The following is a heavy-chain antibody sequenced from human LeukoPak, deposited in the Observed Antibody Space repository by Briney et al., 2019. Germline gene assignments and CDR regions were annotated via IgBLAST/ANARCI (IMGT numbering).Heavy chain of an antibody. CDR1: GGSISSYY. V-gene: IGHV4-59*08. CDR3: ARHATDYYDSSGLFDP. Sequence: PSETLSLTCTVSGGSISSYYWSWIRQPPGKGLEWIGYIYYSGSTNYDPSLKSRVTISVDTSKNQFSLKLSSVTAADTAVYYCARHATDYYDSSGLFDPWGQGTLVTVSS. J-gene: IGHJ5*02. D-gene: IGHD3-22*01. CDR2: IYYSGST.